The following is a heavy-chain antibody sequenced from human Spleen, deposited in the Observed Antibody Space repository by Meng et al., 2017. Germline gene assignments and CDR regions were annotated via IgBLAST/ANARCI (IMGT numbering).Heavy chain of an antibody. D-gene: IGHD3-10*01. CDR1: GFTFSSYS. Sequence: GESLKISCAASGFTFSSYSMNWVRQAPGKGLEWVSGISGSGGKMYYADSVKGRLTISRDNSKNTLYLQMNSLRAEDTALYYCAKYSYGLGDYLDYWGQGALVTVSS. V-gene: IGHV3-23*01. CDR3: AKYSYGLGDYLDY. J-gene: IGHJ4*02. CDR2: ISGSGGKM.